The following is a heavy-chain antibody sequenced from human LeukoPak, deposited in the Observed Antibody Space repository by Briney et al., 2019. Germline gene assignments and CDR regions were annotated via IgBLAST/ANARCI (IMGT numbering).Heavy chain of an antibody. V-gene: IGHV4-39*01. D-gene: IGHD2-21*02. J-gene: IGHJ4*02. Sequence: SETLSLTCTVSGGSISSSSYYWGWIRQPPGKGLEWIGSIYYSGSTYYNPSLKSRVTISVDTSKNQFSLKLSSVTAADTAMYYCARHSLRGDGGNYWGQGTLVTVSS. CDR2: IYYSGST. CDR3: ARHSLRGDGGNY. CDR1: GGSISSSSYY.